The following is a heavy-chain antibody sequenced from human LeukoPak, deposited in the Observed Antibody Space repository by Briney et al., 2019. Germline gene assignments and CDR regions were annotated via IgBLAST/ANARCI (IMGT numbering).Heavy chain of an antibody. D-gene: IGHD1-14*01. Sequence: SETLSLTCAVSGGSISSGGYSWSWIRRPPGKGLEWLGYISNTGSTGYNPSLKSRVLISLDTSKNQFSLRPTSVTAADTAVYYCAATTTSPYFQHWGQGALLTVSS. CDR3: AATTTSPYFQH. J-gene: IGHJ1*01. CDR2: ISNTGST. V-gene: IGHV4-61*08. CDR1: GGSISSGGYS.